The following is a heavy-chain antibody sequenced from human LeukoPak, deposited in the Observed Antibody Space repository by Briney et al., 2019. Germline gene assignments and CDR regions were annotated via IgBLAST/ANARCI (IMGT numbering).Heavy chain of an antibody. D-gene: IGHD2-2*02. Sequence: PSETPSLTCAVYGGSFSGYYWSWIRQPPGKGLEWIGEINHSGSTNYNPSLKSRVTISVDTSKNQFSLKLSSVTAADTAVYYCARPGAVVPAAISTPRAFDIWGQGTMVTVSS. J-gene: IGHJ3*02. V-gene: IGHV4-34*01. CDR3: ARPGAVVPAAISTPRAFDI. CDR2: INHSGST. CDR1: GGSFSGYY.